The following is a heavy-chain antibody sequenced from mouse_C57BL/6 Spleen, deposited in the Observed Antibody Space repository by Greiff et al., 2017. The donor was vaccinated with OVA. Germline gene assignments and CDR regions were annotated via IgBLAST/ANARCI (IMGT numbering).Heavy chain of an antibody. D-gene: IGHD3-2*01. CDR1: GYTFTNYW. Sequence: VQLVESGAELVRPGTSVKMSCKASGYTFTNYWIGWAKQRPGHGLEWIGDIYPGGGYTNYNEKFKGKATLTADKSSSTAYMQFSSLTSEDSAIYYCARRQPLVGYFDYWGQGTTLTVSS. V-gene: IGHV1-63*01. CDR3: ARRQPLVGYFDY. CDR2: IYPGGGYT. J-gene: IGHJ2*01.